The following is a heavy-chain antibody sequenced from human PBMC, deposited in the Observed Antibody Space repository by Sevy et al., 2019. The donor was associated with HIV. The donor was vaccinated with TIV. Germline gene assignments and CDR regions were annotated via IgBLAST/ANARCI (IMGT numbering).Heavy chain of an antibody. Sequence: SETLSLTCTVSGGSMSTYYWSWIRQPPGKGLEWIGYIYYSGSTNYNPSLKSRLTMSVDTSKNQFSLKLSSVTAADTAVYYCARVGFHWNDVDSRGQGTLVTVSS. D-gene: IGHD1-1*01. CDR3: ARVGFHWNDVDS. CDR2: IYYSGST. V-gene: IGHV4-59*01. CDR1: GGSMSTYY. J-gene: IGHJ4*02.